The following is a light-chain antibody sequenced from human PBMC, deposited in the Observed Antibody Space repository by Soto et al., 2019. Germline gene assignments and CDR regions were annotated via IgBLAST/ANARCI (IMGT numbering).Light chain of an antibody. V-gene: IGLV1-40*01. CDR3: QAYESSLSGWV. CDR2: GNS. J-gene: IGLJ3*02. CDR1: SSNIGAGYD. Sequence: QPVLTQPPSVSGAPGQRVTISCTGSSSNIGAGYDVHWYQQLPGTAPKLLIYGNSNRPSGVPDRFSGSKSGTSASLAISGVQDADEAGYYCQAYESSLSGWVFGGGTKLTVL.